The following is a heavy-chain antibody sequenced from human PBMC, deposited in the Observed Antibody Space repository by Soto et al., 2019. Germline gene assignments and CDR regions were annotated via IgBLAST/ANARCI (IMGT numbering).Heavy chain of an antibody. V-gene: IGHV3-9*01. D-gene: IGHD2-15*01. Sequence: PGGSLRLSCAASGFSFHEYAMHWVRQAPGKGLEWVSGISYDSGAIGYADSVRGRFTISRDNTRNSLFLQLDSLRSDDTAFYYCAKDYRGPHWFDFWGLGTLVTVSS. CDR1: GFSFHEYA. CDR2: ISYDSGAI. CDR3: AKDYRGPHWFDF. J-gene: IGHJ5*01.